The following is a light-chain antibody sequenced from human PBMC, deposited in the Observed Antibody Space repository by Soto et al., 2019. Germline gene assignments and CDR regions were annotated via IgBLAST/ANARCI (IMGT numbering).Light chain of an antibody. CDR3: QQYENLPT. V-gene: IGKV1-33*01. CDR1: QNINKY. CDR2: DAY. J-gene: IGKJ5*01. Sequence: DIQMTQSPSYLSASVGDRVTLKCQASQNINKYLNWYQQKPGRAHKLLIFDAYNLEEGVPSRFRGSGSGTDFTFTISRLQPEDIATYYCQQYENLPTFGQGTRLENK.